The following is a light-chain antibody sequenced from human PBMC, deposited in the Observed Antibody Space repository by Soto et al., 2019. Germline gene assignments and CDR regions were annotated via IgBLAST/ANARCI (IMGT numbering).Light chain of an antibody. CDR1: SSDIGSYNL. CDR2: EGN. CDR3: CSYAGGSTFV. Sequence: QSALTQPASVSGSPGQSITISCTGTSSDIGSYNLVSWYQQHPGKAPKLMIYEGNERPSGVSNRFSGSKSGNTASLTISGLQAEDEADYYCCSYAGGSTFVFGTGTKLTVL. V-gene: IGLV2-23*01. J-gene: IGLJ1*01.